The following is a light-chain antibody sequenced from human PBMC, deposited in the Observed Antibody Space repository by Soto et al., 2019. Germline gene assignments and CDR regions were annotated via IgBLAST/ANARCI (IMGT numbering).Light chain of an antibody. CDR3: QQSYSSRFS. Sequence: DIQMTQSPSSLSASVGDRVTITCRASQNINDYLNWYQKKPGKAPKLPIYAASSLQSGVPARFRGSGSGTEFTLTINSLQPEDFATYYCQQSYSSRFSFGPGTTVDFK. V-gene: IGKV1-39*01. CDR2: AAS. J-gene: IGKJ3*01. CDR1: QNINDY.